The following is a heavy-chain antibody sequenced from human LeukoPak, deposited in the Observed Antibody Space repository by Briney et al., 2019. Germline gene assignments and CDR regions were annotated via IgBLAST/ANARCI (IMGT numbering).Heavy chain of an antibody. CDR1: GFTVSSNY. J-gene: IGHJ4*02. V-gene: IGHV3-7*03. CDR3: ATPLDYYDRSDSHQGGD. Sequence: GGSLRLSCAASGFTVSSNYMSWVRQAPGKGLEWVAKIKHDGSEKNYVDSVKGRFTISRDNAKNSLYLQMNSLRAEDTAVYYCATPLDYYDRSDSHQGGDWGQGTLVTDSS. CDR2: IKHDGSEK. D-gene: IGHD3-22*01.